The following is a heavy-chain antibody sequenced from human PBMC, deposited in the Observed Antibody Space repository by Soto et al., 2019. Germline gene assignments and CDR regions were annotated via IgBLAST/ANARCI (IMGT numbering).Heavy chain of an antibody. V-gene: IGHV4-30-4*01. Sequence: QVQLQESGSGLVKPSQSLSLTCTVSGVSLNTADTWWSWIRQSPGKGLEFIGYYHSGGSTYYDASFRSRVIISTDTSNSQSSLQLSSVTVADSAVYFCVRSRQMESGNDYGLDVWGQGTTVTVSS. CDR1: GVSLNTADTW. CDR3: VRSRQMESGNDYGLDV. CDR2: YHSGGST. D-gene: IGHD1-1*01. J-gene: IGHJ6*02.